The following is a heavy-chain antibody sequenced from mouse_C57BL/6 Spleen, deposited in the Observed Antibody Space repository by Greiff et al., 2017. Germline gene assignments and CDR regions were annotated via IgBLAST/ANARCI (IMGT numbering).Heavy chain of an antibody. J-gene: IGHJ2*01. CDR1: GYTFTSYW. Sequence: QVQLQQPGAELVRPGSSVKLSCKASGYTFTSYWMHWVKQRPIQGLEGIGNIDPSDSETHYNQKFKDKATLTVDKSSSTAYMQLSSLTSEDSAVYYCARSRDPVYFDYWGQGTTLTVSS. CDR3: ARSRDPVYFDY. CDR2: IDPSDSET. V-gene: IGHV1-52*01.